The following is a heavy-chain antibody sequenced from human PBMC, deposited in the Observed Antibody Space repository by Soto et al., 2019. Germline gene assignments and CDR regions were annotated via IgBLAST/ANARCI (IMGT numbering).Heavy chain of an antibody. J-gene: IGHJ6*02. D-gene: IGHD5-18*01. CDR2: INQDGSEK. Sequence: EVQLVESGGGLVQPGGSLRLSCGASGFTFRTYWLSWVRQVPGKGLEWLANINQDGSEKNYVDSVKGRFTISRDNAKNSLHLQLSSLRAEDTALYSCARDGSTRWYSYDYHGMDVWGQGTTVTVSS. V-gene: IGHV3-7*05. CDR1: GFTFRTYW. CDR3: ARDGSTRWYSYDYHGMDV.